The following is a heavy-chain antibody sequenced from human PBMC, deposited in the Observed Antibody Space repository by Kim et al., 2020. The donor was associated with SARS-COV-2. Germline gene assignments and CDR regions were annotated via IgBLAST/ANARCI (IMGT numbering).Heavy chain of an antibody. J-gene: IGHJ6*02. Sequence: GGSLRLSCAASGFTVSSNYMSWVRQAPGKGLEWVSVIYSGGSTYYADSVKGRFTISRDNSKNTLYLQMNSLRAEDTAVYYCARDEGSGRYFDWLLRPGIRGMDVWGQGTTVTVSS. D-gene: IGHD3-9*01. CDR2: IYSGGST. V-gene: IGHV3-66*02. CDR3: ARDEGSGRYFDWLLRPGIRGMDV. CDR1: GFTVSSNY.